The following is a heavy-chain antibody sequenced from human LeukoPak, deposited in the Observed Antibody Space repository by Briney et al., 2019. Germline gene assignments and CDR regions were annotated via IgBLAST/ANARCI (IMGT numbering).Heavy chain of an antibody. J-gene: IGHJ4*02. D-gene: IGHD3-10*01. CDR1: GFTFSSYG. CDR3: ARDYYGSGSYPLFDY. CDR2: ISGSGGST. Sequence: GGSLRLSCAASGFTFSSYGMSWVRQAPGKGLEWVSAISGSGGSTYYADSVKGRFTISRDNAKNSLYLQMNSLRAEDTAVYYCARDYYGSGSYPLFDYWGQGTLVTVSS. V-gene: IGHV3-23*01.